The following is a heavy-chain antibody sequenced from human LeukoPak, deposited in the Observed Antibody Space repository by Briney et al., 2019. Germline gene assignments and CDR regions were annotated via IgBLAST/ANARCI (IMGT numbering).Heavy chain of an antibody. CDR3: ARDRETVFDY. J-gene: IGHJ4*02. D-gene: IGHD1-1*01. CDR1: GFTFSSYG. Sequence: GGSLRLSCAASGFTFSSYGMHWVRQAPGKGLEWVAVIWYDGSNKYYADSVKGRFTISRDNSKNTLDLQMNSLRAEDTVVYYCARDRETVFDYWGQGTLVTVSS. CDR2: IWYDGSNK. V-gene: IGHV3-33*01.